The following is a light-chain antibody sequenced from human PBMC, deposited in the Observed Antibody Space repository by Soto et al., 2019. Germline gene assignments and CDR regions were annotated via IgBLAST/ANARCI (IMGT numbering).Light chain of an antibody. Sequence: DIQMTQSPSSVSASVGDRVIITCRASQGISSWLAWYQQKPGKAPNLLIYAASRLQSGGPSRFSGSGFGKDYNLAISSLQPENFATYYCQQADSFPLTFGGGIKVDIK. CDR1: QGISSW. CDR2: AAS. CDR3: QQADSFPLT. J-gene: IGKJ4*01. V-gene: IGKV1D-12*01.